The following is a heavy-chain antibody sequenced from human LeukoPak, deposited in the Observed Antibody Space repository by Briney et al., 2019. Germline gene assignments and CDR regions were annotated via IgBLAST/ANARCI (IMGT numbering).Heavy chain of an antibody. Sequence: GGSLRLSCAAFGFTVSSNYMSWVRQAPGKGLEWVSDIYSGGSTYYADSVKGRFTISRDNSKNTLYLQMNSLRAEDTAVYYCNLWFGESYLNYYGMDVWGLGTTVTVSS. CDR2: IYSGGST. V-gene: IGHV3-53*01. CDR3: NLWFGESYLNYYGMDV. D-gene: IGHD3-10*01. J-gene: IGHJ6*02. CDR1: GFTVSSNY.